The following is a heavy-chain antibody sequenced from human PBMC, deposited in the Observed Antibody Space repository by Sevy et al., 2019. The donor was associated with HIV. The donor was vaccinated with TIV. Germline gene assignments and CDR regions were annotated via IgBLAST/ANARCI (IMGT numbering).Heavy chain of an antibody. Sequence: GGSLRLSCAASGFTFSNYWMHWVRQAPGKGLEWVSSISGSSNYIYYAESLKGRFVISRDNVQDEVYLQMNSLRADDTAIYYCARGPPDGSYDYFDSWGQGTLVTVSS. J-gene: IGHJ4*02. CDR2: ISGSSNYI. CDR1: GFTFSNYW. D-gene: IGHD1-26*01. V-gene: IGHV3-21*06. CDR3: ARGPPDGSYDYFDS.